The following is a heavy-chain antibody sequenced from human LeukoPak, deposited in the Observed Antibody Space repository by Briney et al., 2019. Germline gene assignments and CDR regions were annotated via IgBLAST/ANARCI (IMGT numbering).Heavy chain of an antibody. V-gene: IGHV1-18*01. Sequence: ASVKVSCKASGYTVTSYGISWVRPAPGQGLEWMGWISAYNGNTNYAQKLQGRVTMTTDTSTSTAYMELRSLRSDDTAVYYCARDRLESSSWYRGRANNWFDPWGQGTLVTVSS. CDR1: GYTVTSYG. CDR2: ISAYNGNT. CDR3: ARDRLESSSWYRGRANNWFDP. J-gene: IGHJ5*02. D-gene: IGHD6-13*01.